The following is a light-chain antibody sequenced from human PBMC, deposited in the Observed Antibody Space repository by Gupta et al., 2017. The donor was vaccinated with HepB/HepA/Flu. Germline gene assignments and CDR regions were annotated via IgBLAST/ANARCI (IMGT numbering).Light chain of an antibody. CDR1: QSLLHSDGNTY. J-gene: IGKJ1*01. CDR3: QQPIRWPWT. CDR2: KAS. V-gene: IGKV2-30*02. Sequence: DVVMTQSPLSLPVTLGQPASISCSSSQSLLHSDGNTYLNWFQQKPGQSPRRLIYKASNRDSGVPDRFSGSGSGTDFTLKISSVEAEDFGVYYCQQPIRWPWTFGHGTKVEI.